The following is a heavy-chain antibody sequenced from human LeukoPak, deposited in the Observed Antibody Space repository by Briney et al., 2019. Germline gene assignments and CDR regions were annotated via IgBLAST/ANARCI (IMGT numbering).Heavy chain of an antibody. J-gene: IGHJ4*02. CDR3: ARSITIFGVVIRNTYYFDY. Sequence: GGSLRLSCAASGFTFSSYSMNWVRQAPGKGLEWVSYISSSSSTIYYADSVKGRFTISRDNAKNSLYLQMNSLRAEDTAVYYCARSITIFGVVIRNTYYFDYWGQGTLVTVSS. V-gene: IGHV3-48*01. CDR1: GFTFSSYS. CDR2: ISSSSSTI. D-gene: IGHD3-3*01.